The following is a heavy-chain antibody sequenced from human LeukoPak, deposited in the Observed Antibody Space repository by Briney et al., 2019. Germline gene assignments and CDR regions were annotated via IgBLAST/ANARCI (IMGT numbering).Heavy chain of an antibody. J-gene: IGHJ4*02. V-gene: IGHV4-61*02. CDR3: ARRYGSGWPTFDY. D-gene: IGHD6-19*01. CDR2: IYSSGST. CDR1: GVSISSNSYF. Sequence: SQTLSLTCTVSGVSISSNSYFWNWIRQPAGKGLEWIGRIYSSGSTDYNPSLKSRVTISVDTSKNQFSLKLSSVTAADTAVYYCARRYGSGWPTFDYWGQGTPVTVSS.